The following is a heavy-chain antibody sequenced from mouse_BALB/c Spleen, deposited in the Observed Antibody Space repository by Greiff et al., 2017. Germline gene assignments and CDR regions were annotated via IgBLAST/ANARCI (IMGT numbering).Heavy chain of an antibody. J-gene: IGHJ4*01. CDR2: IDPENGDT. CDR1: GFNIKDYY. Sequence: EVKLMESGAELVRSGASVKLSCTASGFNIKDYYMHWVKQRPEQGLEWIGWIDPENGDTEYAPKFQGKATMTADTSSNTAYLQLSSLTSEDTAVYYCDAWSYSLLRLQAMDDWGQGTSVTGAS. CDR3: DAWSYSLLRLQAMDD. D-gene: IGHD1-2*01. V-gene: IGHV14-4*02.